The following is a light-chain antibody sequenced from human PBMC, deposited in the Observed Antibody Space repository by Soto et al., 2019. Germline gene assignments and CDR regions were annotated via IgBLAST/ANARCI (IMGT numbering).Light chain of an antibody. J-gene: IGKJ4*01. V-gene: IGKV3-20*01. Sequence: IVLTQSPGTLSLSPGERTTLSFRASQSISRYLAWYQQKPGQGPRLLIYGASSRATGTPDRFSGSGSGTDFTLTISRLEPEDFAVYYCQQFSSYPLTFGGGTKVDIK. CDR1: QSISRY. CDR2: GAS. CDR3: QQFSSYPLT.